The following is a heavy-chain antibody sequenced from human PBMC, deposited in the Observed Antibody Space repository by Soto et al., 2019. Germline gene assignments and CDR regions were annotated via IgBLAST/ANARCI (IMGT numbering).Heavy chain of an antibody. V-gene: IGHV3-15*07. CDR1: GFTFSNAW. CDR2: IKSKTDGGTT. Sequence: EVQLAESGGGLVKPGGSLRLSCAASGFTFSNAWMNWVRQAPGKGLEWVGRIKSKTDGGTTDYAAPVKGRFTISRDDSKNTLYLQMNSLKTEDTALYYCTTEGVVVVAGYDYFGMDVWGQGTTVTVSS. CDR3: TTEGVVVVAGYDYFGMDV. J-gene: IGHJ6*02. D-gene: IGHD2-15*01.